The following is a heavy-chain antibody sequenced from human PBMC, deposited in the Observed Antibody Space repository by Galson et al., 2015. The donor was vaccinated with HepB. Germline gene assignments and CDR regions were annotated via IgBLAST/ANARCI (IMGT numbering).Heavy chain of an antibody. J-gene: IGHJ4*02. CDR1: GYTFPSYG. CDR2: ISAHNGDT. D-gene: IGHD6-6*01. CDR3: AREKFRYSSSSCFDY. Sequence: SVKVPCKASGYTFPSYGISWVRRAPGQGLEWMGWISAHNGDTKYAQSLKGRVTMTTDTSTSTVYMELRSLRSDDTAVYYCAREKFRYSSSSCFDYWGQGTLVTVSS. V-gene: IGHV1-18*01.